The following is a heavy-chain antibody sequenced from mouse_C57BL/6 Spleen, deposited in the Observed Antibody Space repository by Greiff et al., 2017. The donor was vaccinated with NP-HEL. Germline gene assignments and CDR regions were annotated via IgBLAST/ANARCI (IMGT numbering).Heavy chain of an antibody. CDR3: ALDSSGYVAWFAY. D-gene: IGHD3-2*02. J-gene: IGHJ3*01. Sequence: QVQLQQPGAELVKPGASVKMSCKASGYTFTSYWITWVKQRPGQGLEWIGDIYPGSGSTNYNEKFKSKATLTVDTSSSTAYMQLSSLTSEDSAVYYCALDSSGYVAWFAYWGQGTLVTVSA. CDR2: IYPGSGST. V-gene: IGHV1-55*01. CDR1: GYTFTSYW.